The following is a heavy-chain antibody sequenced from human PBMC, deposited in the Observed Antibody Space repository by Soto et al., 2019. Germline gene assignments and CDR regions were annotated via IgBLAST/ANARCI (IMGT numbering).Heavy chain of an antibody. J-gene: IGHJ4*02. CDR3: ASDLYSGTSDY. CDR2: IDKDGSTT. V-gene: IGHV3-7*05. CDR1: GFTFSSYW. Sequence: EVQLVESGGGLVQPGGSLTLSCAASGFTFSSYWMNWVRQAPGKGLEWVANIDKDGSTTDYVGSVKGRFTISRDNAKKSLYLQMNSLRAEDTALYYCASDLYSGTSDYWGQGTLVTVSS. D-gene: IGHD1-26*01.